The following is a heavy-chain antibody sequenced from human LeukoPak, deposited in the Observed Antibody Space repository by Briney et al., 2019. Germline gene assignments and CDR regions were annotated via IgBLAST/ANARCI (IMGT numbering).Heavy chain of an antibody. CDR2: IKQDGSEK. CDR3: ARVRYVVWLSFDY. V-gene: IGHV3-7*01. CDR1: GFTSSSYW. D-gene: IGHD3-9*01. Sequence: GGSLRLSCAASGFTSSSYWMSWVRQAPGKGLEWVANIKQDGSEKYYVDSVKGRFTISRDNAKNSLYLQMNSLRAEDTAVYYCARVRYVVWLSFDYWGQGTLVTVSS. J-gene: IGHJ4*02.